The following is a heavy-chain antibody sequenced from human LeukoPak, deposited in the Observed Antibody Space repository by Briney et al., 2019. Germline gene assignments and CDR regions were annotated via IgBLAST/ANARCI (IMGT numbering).Heavy chain of an antibody. Sequence: SETLSLTGTVSGGSISSYYWSWIGQPPGKGLEWIGYIYYSGSTNYNPSLKSRVTISVDTSKNQFSLKLSSVTAADTAVYYCARGHYDFWSGRYYYYMDVWGKGTTVTVSS. CDR3: ARGHYDFWSGRYYYYMDV. V-gene: IGHV4-59*12. CDR2: IYYSGST. CDR1: GGSISSYY. D-gene: IGHD3-3*01. J-gene: IGHJ6*03.